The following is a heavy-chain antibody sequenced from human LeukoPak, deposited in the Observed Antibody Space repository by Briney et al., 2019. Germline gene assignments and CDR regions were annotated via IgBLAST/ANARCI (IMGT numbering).Heavy chain of an antibody. J-gene: IGHJ4*02. D-gene: IGHD2-2*02. CDR2: INHSGST. V-gene: IGHV4-34*01. Sequence: SETLSLTCAVYGGSFSGYYWSWIRQPLGKGLEWIGEINHSGSTNYNPSLKSRVTISVDTSKNQFSLKLSSVTAADTAVYYCARSPLYCSSTSCYKGNYFDYWGQGTLVTVSS. CDR3: ARSPLYCSSTSCYKGNYFDY. CDR1: GGSFSGYY.